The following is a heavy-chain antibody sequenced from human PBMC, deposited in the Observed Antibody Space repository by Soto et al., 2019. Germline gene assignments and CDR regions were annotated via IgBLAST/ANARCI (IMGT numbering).Heavy chain of an antibody. CDR3: SRGTYYPQSSGLHADY. D-gene: IGHD3-22*01. CDR1: GFTFNDYA. CDR2: ISSDGHHQ. V-gene: IGHV3-30*03. Sequence: PGGSLRLSCATSGFTFNDYAMYWVSQAPGQGLEWVAMISSDGHHQFYVDNLRGRFTVSRDNSKNTLFLQMNSLRPEDTAVYYCSRGTYYPQSSGLHADYWGPGTVVTVSS. J-gene: IGHJ4*02.